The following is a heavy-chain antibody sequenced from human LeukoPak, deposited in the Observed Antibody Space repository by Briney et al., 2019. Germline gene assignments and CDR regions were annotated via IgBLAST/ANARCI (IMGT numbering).Heavy chain of an antibody. CDR3: VKDDGWYS. CDR1: GFTFDYYA. D-gene: IGHD2-15*01. CDR2: ISLNSVKT. J-gene: IGHJ3*01. V-gene: IGHV3-9*01. Sequence: PGGSLRLSCAASGFTFDYYAMHWVRPAPGKGLEWVSGISLNSVKTGYADSVKGRFIISRDNAKNSLYLQMNSLRAEDTALYYCVKDDGWYSWGQGTMVTVSS.